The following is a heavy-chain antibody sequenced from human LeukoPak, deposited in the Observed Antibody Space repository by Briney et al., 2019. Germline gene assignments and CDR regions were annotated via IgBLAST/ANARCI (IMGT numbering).Heavy chain of an antibody. CDR2: IYYSGST. CDR1: GGSISSDGYY. V-gene: IGHV4-31*03. Sequence: SETLSLTCTVSGGSISSDGYYWSWIRQHPGKGLEWIGYIYYSGSTYYNPSLKSRITISADTSKNQFSLSLSSVTAADTAVYYCARLIVGAPDYWGQGTLVTVSS. CDR3: ARLIVGAPDY. J-gene: IGHJ4*02. D-gene: IGHD1-26*01.